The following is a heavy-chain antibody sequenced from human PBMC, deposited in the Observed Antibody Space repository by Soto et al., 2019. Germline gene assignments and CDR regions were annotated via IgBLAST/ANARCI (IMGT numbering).Heavy chain of an antibody. V-gene: IGHV1-3*01. CDR3: ARVKIYCSGGSCYNPDAFDI. CDR2: INAGNGNT. J-gene: IGHJ3*02. D-gene: IGHD2-15*01. Sequence: GASVKVSCKASGYTFTSYAMHWVRQAPGQRLEWMGWINAGNGNTKYSQKFQGRVTITRDTSASTAYMELSSLRSEDTAVYYCARVKIYCSGGSCYNPDAFDIWGQGTMVTVSS. CDR1: GYTFTSYA.